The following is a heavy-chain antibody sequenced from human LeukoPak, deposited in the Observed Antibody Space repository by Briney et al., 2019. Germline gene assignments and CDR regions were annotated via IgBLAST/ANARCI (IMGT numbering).Heavy chain of an antibody. CDR1: GFAFSSYA. CDR2: ISGSGGST. Sequence: PGGSLRLSCAASGFAFSSYAMSWVRQAPGKGLEWVSAISGSGGSTYYADSVKGRFTISRDNSKNTLYLQMNSLRAEDTAVYYCARAQGYSYGYCFDYRGQGTLVTVSS. CDR3: ARAQGYSYGYCFDY. D-gene: IGHD5-18*01. V-gene: IGHV3-23*01. J-gene: IGHJ4*02.